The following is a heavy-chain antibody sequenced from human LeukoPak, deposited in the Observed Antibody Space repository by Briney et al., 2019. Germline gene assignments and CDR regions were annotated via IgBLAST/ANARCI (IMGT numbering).Heavy chain of an antibody. CDR1: GGSISSYY. CDR3: ARVRLGVGLDAFDI. D-gene: IGHD3-10*01. V-gene: IGHV4-59*12. CDR2: IYYSGST. Sequence: PSETLSLTCTVSGGSISSYYWSWIRQPPGKGLEWIGYIYYSGSTNYNPSLKSRVTISVDTSKNQFSLKLSSVTAADTAVYYCARVRLGVGLDAFDIWGQGTMVTVSS. J-gene: IGHJ3*02.